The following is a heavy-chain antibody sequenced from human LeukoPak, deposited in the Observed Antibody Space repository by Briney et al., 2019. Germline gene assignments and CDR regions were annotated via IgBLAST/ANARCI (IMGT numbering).Heavy chain of an antibody. CDR3: ARTDSSEYYFDY. CDR1: GDSISSNTYY. Sequence: SETLSLTRTVSGDSISSNTYYWGWIRQPPGKGLEWVGNIYYSGSTYYNPSRKSRVTISVDTSKSQFSLTLTSVTAADTSVYYCARTDSSEYYFDYWGQGPLVTVSS. D-gene: IGHD6-19*01. CDR2: IYYSGST. J-gene: IGHJ4*02. V-gene: IGHV4-39*01.